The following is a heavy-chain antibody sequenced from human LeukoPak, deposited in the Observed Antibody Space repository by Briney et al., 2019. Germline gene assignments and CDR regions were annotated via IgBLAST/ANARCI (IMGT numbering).Heavy chain of an antibody. D-gene: IGHD3-16*02. Sequence: ASVKVSYKASGGTFSSYAISWVRQAPGQGLEWMGGIIPIFGTANYAQKFQGRVTITTDESTSTAYMELSSLRSEDTAVYYCAREGLSRTPPYWGQGTLVTVSS. V-gene: IGHV1-69*05. CDR2: IIPIFGTA. J-gene: IGHJ4*02. CDR3: AREGLSRTPPY. CDR1: GGTFSSYA.